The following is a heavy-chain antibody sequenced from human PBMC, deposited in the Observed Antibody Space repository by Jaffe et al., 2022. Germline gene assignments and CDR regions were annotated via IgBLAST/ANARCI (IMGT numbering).Heavy chain of an antibody. D-gene: IGHD3-10*01. Sequence: QVHLVESGGGVVQPGGSLRLSCAASGFTFSIYGMHWVRQAPGKGLEWVAYIKYDESIKYYGDSVKGRFTISRDNSKNTLYLQMNSLRAEDMAVYYCAKKFGNYDAFDVWGQGTMVTVFS. CDR1: GFTFSIYG. J-gene: IGHJ3*01. CDR2: IKYDESIK. V-gene: IGHV3-30*02. CDR3: AKKFGNYDAFDV.